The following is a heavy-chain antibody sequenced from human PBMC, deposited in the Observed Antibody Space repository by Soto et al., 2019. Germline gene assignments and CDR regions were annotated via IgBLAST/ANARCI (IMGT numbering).Heavy chain of an antibody. Sequence: SETLSLTCTVSGASISGFYWSWIRKSAGKGLEWIGRIYATGTTDYNPSLKSRVMMSVDTYKKQFSPKLRSVTAADTAVYYCVRDGTKTLRDWFDPWGQGISVTVSS. V-gene: IGHV4-4*07. D-gene: IGHD1-1*01. CDR1: GASISGFY. CDR3: VRDGTKTLRDWFDP. CDR2: IYATGTT. J-gene: IGHJ5*02.